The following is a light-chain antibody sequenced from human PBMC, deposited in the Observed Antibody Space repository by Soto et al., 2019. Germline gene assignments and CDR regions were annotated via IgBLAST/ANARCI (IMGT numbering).Light chain of an antibody. CDR3: QSYDSSLALARV. V-gene: IGLV1-40*01. J-gene: IGLJ1*01. CDR2: SNN. CDR1: SSNIGAGYD. Sequence: QTVLTQPPSVSGAPGQRVTISCTGSSSNIGAGYDVHWYQQLPGTAPKLLISSNNNRPSGVPDRFSVSKSGTSASLAITRLQPEDEADYYCQSYDSSLALARVFGTGTKLTVL.